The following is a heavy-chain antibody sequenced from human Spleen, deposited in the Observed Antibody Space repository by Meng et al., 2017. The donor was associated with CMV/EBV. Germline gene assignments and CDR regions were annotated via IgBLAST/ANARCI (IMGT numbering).Heavy chain of an antibody. J-gene: IGHJ4*02. Sequence: GGSLKISCAASGFTFSSYGMHWVRQAPGKGLEWVAFIRYDGTNKYYVDSVKGRFTVSRDNSRNTLYLQMNSLRAEDTAVYFCAKGLSRGSSNLDYWGQGTLVTVSS. CDR1: GFTFSSYG. CDR3: AKGLSRGSSNLDY. CDR2: IRYDGTNK. D-gene: IGHD1-1*01. V-gene: IGHV3-30*02.